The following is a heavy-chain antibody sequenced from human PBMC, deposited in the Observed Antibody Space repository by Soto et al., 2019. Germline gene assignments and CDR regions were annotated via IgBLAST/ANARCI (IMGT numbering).Heavy chain of an antibody. D-gene: IGHD4-17*01. J-gene: IGHJ4*02. CDR2: IYYSGST. CDR1: GSPISSVYYY. Sequence: SETLSLTCTVSGSPISSVYYYWSFFRQAPGKGLEWVGYIYYSGSTYYNPSLKRRLDISLDVSKNMFSLRLTSVTASDTAVYFCARVAYGVEELSYWGKGMLVTVSS. CDR3: ARVAYGVEELSY. V-gene: IGHV4-30-4*01.